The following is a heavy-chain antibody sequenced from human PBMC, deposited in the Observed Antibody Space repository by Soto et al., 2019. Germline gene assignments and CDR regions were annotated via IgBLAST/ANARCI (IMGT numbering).Heavy chain of an antibody. D-gene: IGHD5-18*01. Sequence: ASVNVSCKSSGGTFSSYSISWVRQAPGQGLEWMGGIIPIFGTANYAQKFQGRVTITADESTSTAYMELSSLRSEDTAVYYCAEHTAGYFDYWGQGTLVTVSS. J-gene: IGHJ4*02. CDR2: IIPIFGTA. V-gene: IGHV1-69*13. CDR3: AEHTAGYFDY. CDR1: GGTFSSYS.